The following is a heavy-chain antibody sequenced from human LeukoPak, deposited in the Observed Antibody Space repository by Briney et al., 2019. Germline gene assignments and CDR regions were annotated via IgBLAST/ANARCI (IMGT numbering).Heavy chain of an antibody. CDR1: GGSFSDYF. Sequence: PSETLSLTCAVYGGSFSDYFWSWIRQPPGKGLEWIGEINHSGSTNYNPSLKSRVTISVDTSKNQFSLKLSSVTAADTAVYYCARGYYYDSSGYLFDPWGQGTLVTVSS. CDR3: ARGYYYDSSGYLFDP. CDR2: INHSGST. D-gene: IGHD3-22*01. J-gene: IGHJ5*02. V-gene: IGHV4-34*01.